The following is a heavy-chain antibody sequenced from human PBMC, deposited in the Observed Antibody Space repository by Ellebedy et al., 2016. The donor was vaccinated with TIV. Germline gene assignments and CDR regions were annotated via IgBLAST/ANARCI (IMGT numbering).Heavy chain of an antibody. CDR1: GFTFDDYA. J-gene: IGHJ4*02. CDR2: ISWNSGTI. V-gene: IGHV3-9*01. CDR3: ARRDKGGATMKAFDY. Sequence: SLKISCAASGFTFDDYAMHWVRQAPGKGLEWVSGISWNSGTIDYADSVKGRFTISRDNAKNSLYLQMNSLRADDTAVYYCARRDKGGATMKAFDYWGQGTLVTVSS. D-gene: IGHD1-26*01.